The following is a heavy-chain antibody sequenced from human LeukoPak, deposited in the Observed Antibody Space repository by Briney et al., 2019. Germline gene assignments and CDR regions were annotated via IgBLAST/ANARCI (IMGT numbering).Heavy chain of an antibody. Sequence: GRSLRLSCAASGFTFSSYGMHWVRQAPGKGLEWVALIWYDGSSKHYADSVRGRFTISRDNSKNTLYLQMNSLRAEDTAVYYCARDFELSHWGQGTLVTVSS. CDR1: GFTFSSYG. V-gene: IGHV3-33*01. CDR2: IWYDGSSK. D-gene: IGHD3-16*02. J-gene: IGHJ4*02. CDR3: ARDFELSH.